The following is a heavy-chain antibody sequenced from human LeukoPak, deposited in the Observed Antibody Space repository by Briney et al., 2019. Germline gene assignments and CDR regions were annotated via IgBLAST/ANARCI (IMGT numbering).Heavy chain of an antibody. CDR2: IYYSGST. Sequence: PSETLSLTCTVSGGYSSSYYWSWIRQPPGKGLEWIGYIYYSGSTNYNPSLKSRVTISVDTSKNQFSLKLSSVTAADTAVYYCAREVLKLGLYYFDYWGQGTLVTVSS. V-gene: IGHV4-59*01. CDR3: AREVLKLGLYYFDY. J-gene: IGHJ4*02. D-gene: IGHD6-13*01. CDR1: GGYSSSYY.